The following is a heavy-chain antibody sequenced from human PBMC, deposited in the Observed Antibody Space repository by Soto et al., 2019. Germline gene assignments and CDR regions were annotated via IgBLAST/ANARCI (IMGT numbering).Heavy chain of an antibody. CDR1: GYTFTSYD. D-gene: IGHD3-9*01. J-gene: IGHJ3*02. CDR3: ARGNWAYYDILTGYYAFDI. CDR2: MNPNSGNT. Sequence: ASVKVSCKASGYTFTSYDINWVRQATGQGLEWMGWMNPNSGNTGYAQKFQGRVTMTRNTSISTAYMELSSLRSKDTAVYYCARGNWAYYDILTGYYAFDIWGQGTMVTVSS. V-gene: IGHV1-8*01.